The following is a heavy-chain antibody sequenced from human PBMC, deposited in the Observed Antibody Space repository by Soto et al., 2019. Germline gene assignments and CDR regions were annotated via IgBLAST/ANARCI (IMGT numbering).Heavy chain of an antibody. CDR2: MNPNSGHT. Sequence: QVQLVQSGAEVKKPGASVKVSCKASGYTFTSHDINWMRPATGQGLEWMGWMNPNSGHTNYAQKFQGRVTMTRNTSIRTAYVELTSLRSEDTAVYYCASAMSTTWGQGTLVTVSS. CDR1: GYTFTSHD. D-gene: IGHD2-2*01. J-gene: IGHJ5*02. V-gene: IGHV1-8*01. CDR3: ASAMSTT.